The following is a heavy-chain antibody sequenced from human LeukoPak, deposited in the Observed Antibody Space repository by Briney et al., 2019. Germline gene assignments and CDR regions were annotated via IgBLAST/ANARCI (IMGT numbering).Heavy chain of an antibody. Sequence: ASVKVSCTVSGYTLTELSMHWVRQAPGKGLEWMGGFDPEDGETIYAQKFQGRVTMTEDTSTDTAYMELSSLRSEDTAVYHCATDLRSSYDFWSGYYTPYFDYWGQGTLVTVSS. V-gene: IGHV1-24*01. D-gene: IGHD3-3*01. J-gene: IGHJ4*02. CDR1: GYTLTELS. CDR2: FDPEDGET. CDR3: ATDLRSSYDFWSGYYTPYFDY.